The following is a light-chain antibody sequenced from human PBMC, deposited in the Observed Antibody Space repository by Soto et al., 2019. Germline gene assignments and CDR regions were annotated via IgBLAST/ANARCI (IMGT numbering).Light chain of an antibody. CDR1: QAISVS. Sequence: IQMTQSPSTLSASVGDTVTISCRASQAISVSLAWYRQKPGKAPNLLIYDASTLQEGVPSRFSGRGSGTEFTLTVTRLQPDDFATYFGQQYEKYSTFGHGTKVDVK. J-gene: IGKJ1*01. CDR3: QQYEKYST. CDR2: DAS. V-gene: IGKV1-5*01.